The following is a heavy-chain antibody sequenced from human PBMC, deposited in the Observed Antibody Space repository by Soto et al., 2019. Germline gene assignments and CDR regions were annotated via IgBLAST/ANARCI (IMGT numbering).Heavy chain of an antibody. CDR3: ARDRGFGEPYDY. CDR1: GYTFTSYA. V-gene: IGHV1-3*01. Sequence: ASVKVSCKASGYTFTSYAMHWVRQAPGQRLEWMGWINAGNGNTKYSQKFQGRVTITRDTSASTAYMELSSPRSEDTAVYYCARDRGFGEPYDYWGQGTLVTVSS. CDR2: INAGNGNT. D-gene: IGHD3-10*01. J-gene: IGHJ4*02.